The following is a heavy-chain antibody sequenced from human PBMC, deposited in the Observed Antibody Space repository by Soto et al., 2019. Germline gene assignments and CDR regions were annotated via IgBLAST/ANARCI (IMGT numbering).Heavy chain of an antibody. CDR3: AREYCRGSICYDPDY. CDR2: IIPISGTT. J-gene: IGHJ4*02. V-gene: IGHV1-69*06. CDR1: GGTFNIFT. Sequence: ASVKVSCKASGGTFNIFTISWVRQAPGQGLEWVGGIIPISGTTKYAQKFQGRVTVTADRSTSTAYMELRSLRSDDTAVYYCAREYCRGSICYDPDYWGQGTLVTVSS. D-gene: IGHD2-15*01.